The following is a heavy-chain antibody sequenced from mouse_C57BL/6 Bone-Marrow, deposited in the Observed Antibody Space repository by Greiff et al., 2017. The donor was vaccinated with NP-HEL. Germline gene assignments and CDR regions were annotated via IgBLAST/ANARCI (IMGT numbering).Heavy chain of an antibody. CDR1: GYAFSSYW. CDR2: IYPGDGDT. CDR3: ARFTTVVSYYFDY. D-gene: IGHD1-1*01. V-gene: IGHV1-80*01. J-gene: IGHJ2*01. Sequence: VKLQESGAELVKPGASVKISCKASGYAFSSYWMNWVKQRPGKGLEWIGQIYPGDGDTNYNGKFKGKATLTADKSSSTAYMQLSSLTSEDSAVYFCARFTTVVSYYFDYWGQGTTLTVSS.